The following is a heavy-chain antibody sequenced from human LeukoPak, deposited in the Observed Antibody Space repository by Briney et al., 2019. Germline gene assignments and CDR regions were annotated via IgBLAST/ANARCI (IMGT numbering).Heavy chain of an antibody. CDR3: ARETSPGDYYYYMDV. V-gene: IGHV1-46*01. Sequence: ASVKVSCKASGYTFTSYYMHWVRQAPGQGLEWMGIINPSGGSTSYAQKFQGRVTMTRGMSTSTVYMELSSLRSEDTAVYYCARETSPGDYYYYMDVWGKGTTVTVSS. J-gene: IGHJ6*03. D-gene: IGHD3-10*01. CDR2: INPSGGST. CDR1: GYTFTSYY.